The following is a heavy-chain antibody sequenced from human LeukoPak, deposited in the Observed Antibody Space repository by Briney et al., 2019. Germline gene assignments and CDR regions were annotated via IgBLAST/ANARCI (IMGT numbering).Heavy chain of an antibody. CDR3: ARESMIAGSQH. CDR1: GGSISSGNYY. CDR2: IYTSGST. J-gene: IGHJ1*01. Sequence: PSETLSLTCTVSGGSISSGNYYWSWIRQPAGKGLEWIGRIYTSGSTNYNPSLKSRVTISVDTSKNQFSLKLSSVTAADTAVYYYARESMIAGSQHWGQGTLVTVSS. V-gene: IGHV4-61*02. D-gene: IGHD3-22*01.